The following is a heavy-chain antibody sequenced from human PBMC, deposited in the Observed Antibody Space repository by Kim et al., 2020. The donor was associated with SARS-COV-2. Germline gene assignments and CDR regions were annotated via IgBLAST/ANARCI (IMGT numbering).Heavy chain of an antibody. Sequence: SETLSLTCTVSGGSISSSSYYWGWIRQPPGKGLEWIGIIYYSGSTYYNPSLKSRVTISVDTSKNQFSLKLSSVTAADTAVYYCARLVSWWASRGWFDPWGQGTLVTVSS. CDR2: IYYSGST. CDR1: GGSISSSSYY. V-gene: IGHV4-39*01. J-gene: IGHJ5*02. CDR3: ARLVSWWASRGWFDP. D-gene: IGHD2-15*01.